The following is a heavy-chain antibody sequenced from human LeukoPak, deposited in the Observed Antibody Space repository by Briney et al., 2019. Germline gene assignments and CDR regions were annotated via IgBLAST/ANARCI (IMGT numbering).Heavy chain of an antibody. V-gene: IGHV3-48*04. CDR2: ISASGTTI. CDR1: GFTFSSYG. CDR3: AKDRDIAVAGTDDAFDI. J-gene: IGHJ3*02. Sequence: GGSLRLSCAASGFTFSSYGMNWVRQAPGKGLEWVSYISASGTTIYYADSVKGRFTISRDNAEKSLYLQMNSLRAEDTAVYYCAKDRDIAVAGTDDAFDIWGQGTMVTVSS. D-gene: IGHD6-13*01.